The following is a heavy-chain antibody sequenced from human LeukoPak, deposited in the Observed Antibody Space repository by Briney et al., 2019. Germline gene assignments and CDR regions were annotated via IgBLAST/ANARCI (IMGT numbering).Heavy chain of an antibody. CDR3: ARGRYYYDSSGYYPGYYMDV. CDR2: IYYSGST. J-gene: IGHJ6*03. V-gene: IGHV4-59*12. Sequence: SETLSLTCTVSSGSISSYYWSWIRQPPGKGLEWIGYIYYSGSTNYNPSPKSRLTISVDTSRNQFSLKLSSVTAADTAVYYCARGRYYYDSSGYYPGYYMDVWGKGTTVTVSS. D-gene: IGHD3-22*01. CDR1: SGSISSYY.